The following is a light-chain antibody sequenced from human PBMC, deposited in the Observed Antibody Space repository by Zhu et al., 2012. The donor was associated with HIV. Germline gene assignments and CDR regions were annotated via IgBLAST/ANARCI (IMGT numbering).Light chain of an antibody. V-gene: IGKV3-20*01. J-gene: IGKJ2*01. CDR3: QHYVPSPMYT. CDR1: QTVSRNY. CDR2: SAS. Sequence: EIVLTQSPGTLSLSPGERATLSCRASQTVSRNYLAWYQQKLGQPPRLLIYSASRRVTGIPDRFSGSGSGTDFALTISRLEPEDFAVYYCQHYVPSPMYTFGQGTKLEIK.